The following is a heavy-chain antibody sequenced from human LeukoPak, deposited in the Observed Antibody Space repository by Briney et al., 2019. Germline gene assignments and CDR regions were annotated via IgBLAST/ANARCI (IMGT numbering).Heavy chain of an antibody. CDR1: GGSISSGSYY. CDR2: IYTSGST. Sequence: PSETLSLTCTVSGGSISSGSYYWSWIRQPAGKGLEWIGRIYTSGSTNYNPSLESRVTISVDTSKNQFSLKLSSVTAADTAVYYCASSCSSTSCYRDDAFDIWGQGTMVTVSS. J-gene: IGHJ3*02. V-gene: IGHV4-61*02. CDR3: ASSCSSTSCYRDDAFDI. D-gene: IGHD2-2*01.